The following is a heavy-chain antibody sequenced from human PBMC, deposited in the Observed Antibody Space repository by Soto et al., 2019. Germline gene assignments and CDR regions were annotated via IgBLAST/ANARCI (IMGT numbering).Heavy chain of an antibody. J-gene: IGHJ4*02. D-gene: IGHD6-19*01. Sequence: GGSLRLSCAASGFTVSSNYMSWVRQAPGKGLEWVSVIYSGGSTYYADSVKGRFTISRHNSKNTLYLQMNSLRAEDTAVYYCARETQTSGWYYFDYWGQGTLVTVSS. CDR3: ARETQTSGWYYFDY. CDR2: IYSGGST. CDR1: GFTVSSNY. V-gene: IGHV3-53*04.